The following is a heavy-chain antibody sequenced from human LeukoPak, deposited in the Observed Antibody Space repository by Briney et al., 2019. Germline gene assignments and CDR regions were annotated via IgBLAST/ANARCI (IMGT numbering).Heavy chain of an antibody. D-gene: IGHD3-22*01. V-gene: IGHV4-59*01. CDR2: IYYSGST. Sequence: SETLSLTCTVSGGSISSYYWSWIRQPPGKGLERIGYIYYSGSTNYNPSLKSRVTISVDTSKNQFSLKLSSVTAADTAVYYCARWYYYDSSGCFDYWGQGTLVTVSS. J-gene: IGHJ4*02. CDR1: GGSISSYY. CDR3: ARWYYYDSSGCFDY.